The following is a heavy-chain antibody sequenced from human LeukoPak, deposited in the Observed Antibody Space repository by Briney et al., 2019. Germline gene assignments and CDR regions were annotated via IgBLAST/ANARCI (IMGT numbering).Heavy chain of an antibody. J-gene: IGHJ4*02. Sequence: GGSLRLSCAASGFTFSSYSMNWVRQAPGKGLEWFSSISSSSSYIYYADSVKGRFTISRDNAKNSLYLQMNSLRAEDTAVYYCARDDSGWYDYWGQGTLVTVSS. CDR1: GFTFSSYS. CDR2: ISSSSSYI. D-gene: IGHD6-19*01. V-gene: IGHV3-21*01. CDR3: ARDDSGWYDY.